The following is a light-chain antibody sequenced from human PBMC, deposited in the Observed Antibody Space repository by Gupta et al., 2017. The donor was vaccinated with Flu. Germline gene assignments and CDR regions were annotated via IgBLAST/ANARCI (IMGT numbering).Light chain of an antibody. Sequence: EIVMTQSPLSLHVTPGEPASISCRSSQSLLHSNGYNYLDWYLQKPGQSPQLLIYLGSNRASGVPDRFSGSGSGTEFTLKISRVEAEDVGVYYCMQALQTPRTFGPGTKVDIK. J-gene: IGKJ3*01. CDR1: QSLLHSNGYNY. CDR3: MQALQTPRT. V-gene: IGKV2-28*01. CDR2: LGS.